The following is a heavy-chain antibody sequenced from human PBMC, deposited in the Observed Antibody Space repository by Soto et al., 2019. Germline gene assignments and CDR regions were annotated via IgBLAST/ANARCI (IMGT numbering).Heavy chain of an antibody. CDR2: MNPNSGNT. CDR1: GYTFTSYD. D-gene: IGHD5-18*01. J-gene: IGHJ3*02. V-gene: IGHV1-8*01. Sequence: QVQLVQSGAEVKKPGASVKVSCKASGYTFTSYDINWVRQATGQGLEWMGWMNPNSGNTGYAQKFQGRVTMTRNTSISTAYLELSSLRSGDTAVYYCAVSGYSYGDHDAFDIWGQGTMVTVSS. CDR3: AVSGYSYGDHDAFDI.